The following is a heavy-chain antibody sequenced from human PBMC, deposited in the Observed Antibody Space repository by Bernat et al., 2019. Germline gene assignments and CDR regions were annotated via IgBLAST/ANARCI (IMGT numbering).Heavy chain of an antibody. CDR2: IYSGVGT. D-gene: IGHD3-10*01. CDR1: GFTVSSNY. CDR3: ASNFQWFGELGHDDFDI. J-gene: IGHJ3*02. V-gene: IGHV3-66*02. Sequence: EVQLVESGGGLVQRGGSLRLSCAATGFTVSSNYMSWVRQAPGKGLEWVSVIYSGVGTDYADSVKGRFTISRDNSKNTLYLQMNSLRAEDTAVYYCASNFQWFGELGHDDFDIWGQGTMVTVYS.